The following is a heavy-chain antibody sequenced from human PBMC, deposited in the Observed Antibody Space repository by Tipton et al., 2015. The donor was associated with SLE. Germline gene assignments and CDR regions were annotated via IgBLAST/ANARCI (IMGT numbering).Heavy chain of an antibody. Sequence: TLSLTCSVSGGSINNYYWNWIRQTQGKGLEWIGYIYSSGGTDYNPSLKSRLTISVETSKNQFSLKLTSVTAADTAVYYCARGWYSRNWEWWFDPWGQGTLVTVSS. J-gene: IGHJ5*02. V-gene: IGHV4-4*08. CDR3: ARGWYSRNWEWWFDP. CDR1: GGSINNYY. CDR2: IYSSGGT. D-gene: IGHD6-13*01.